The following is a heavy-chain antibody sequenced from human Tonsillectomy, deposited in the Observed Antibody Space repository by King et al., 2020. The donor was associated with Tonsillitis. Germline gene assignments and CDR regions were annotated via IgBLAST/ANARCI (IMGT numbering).Heavy chain of an antibody. D-gene: IGHD2-8*01. CDR2: IYYSGST. CDR3: ARHSRGYCTNGVCYPPPYYYGMDV. J-gene: IGHJ6*02. Sequence: LQLQESGPGLVKPSETLSLTCTVSGGSISSSSYYWGWIRQPPGKGLEWIGSIYYSGSTYYNPSLKSRVTISVDTSKNQFSLKLSSVTAADTALYYCARHSRGYCTNGVCYPPPYYYGMDVWGQGTTVTVSS. CDR1: GGSISSSSYY. V-gene: IGHV4-39*01.